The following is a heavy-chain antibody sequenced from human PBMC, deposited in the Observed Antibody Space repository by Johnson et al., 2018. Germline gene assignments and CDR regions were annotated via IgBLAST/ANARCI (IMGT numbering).Heavy chain of an antibody. CDR3: ARDRATFYYGMDV. CDR2: ISDSGSI. J-gene: IGHJ6*02. D-gene: IGHD3-10*01. CDR1: GGSISSYY. Sequence: QVQLQESGPGPVKPSEILSLSCIVSGGSISSYYWSWIRQPPGKELEWIGYISDSGSINYNPPLKSRVSISIDTSKNQLSLKLSSVTAADTAVYYCARDRATFYYGMDVWGQGTTVTVSS. V-gene: IGHV4-59*01.